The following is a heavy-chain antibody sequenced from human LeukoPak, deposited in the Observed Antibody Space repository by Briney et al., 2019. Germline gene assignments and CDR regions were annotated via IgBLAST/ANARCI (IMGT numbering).Heavy chain of an antibody. CDR3: AKVPTYDSSGYYYVLDAFDI. CDR2: ISGRGGST. CDR1: GFTFSSYA. Sequence: GGSLRLSCAASGFTFSSYAMSWVRQTPGKGLEWVSAISGRGGSTYYADSVKGRFTISRDNSKNTLYLQMNSLRAEDTAVYYCAKVPTYDSSGYYYVLDAFDIWGQGTMVTVSS. V-gene: IGHV3-23*01. D-gene: IGHD3-22*01. J-gene: IGHJ3*02.